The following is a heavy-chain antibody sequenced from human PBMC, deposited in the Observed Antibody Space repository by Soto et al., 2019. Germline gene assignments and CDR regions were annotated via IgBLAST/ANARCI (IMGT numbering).Heavy chain of an antibody. CDR1: GFTVSSNY. J-gene: IGHJ4*02. CDR2: IYSGGGT. V-gene: IGHV3-66*01. D-gene: IGHD3-16*02. CDR3: ARGPEGMITFGGVIVKGHYFDY. Sequence: GGSLRLSCAASGFTVSSNYMSWVRQAPGKGLEWVSIIYSGGGTYYADSVKGRFTISRDNFKNTLYLQMNSLRAEDTDVHYCARGPEGMITFGGVIVKGHYFDYWGQATLVTVSS.